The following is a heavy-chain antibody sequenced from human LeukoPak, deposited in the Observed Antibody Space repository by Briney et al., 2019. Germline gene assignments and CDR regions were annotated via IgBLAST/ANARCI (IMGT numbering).Heavy chain of an antibody. CDR3: ARYSSSSFDP. D-gene: IGHD6-13*01. CDR1: GYSISSGDW. J-gene: IGHJ5*02. Sequence: SDTLSLTCAVSGYSISSGDWWGWIRQPPGKGLEWIGYIYSGGNTHYNPSLKSRVTLSVDTSKNQFSLKLSSVTAADTAVYYCARYSSSSFDPWGQGTLVTVSS. V-gene: IGHV4-28*01. CDR2: IYSGGNT.